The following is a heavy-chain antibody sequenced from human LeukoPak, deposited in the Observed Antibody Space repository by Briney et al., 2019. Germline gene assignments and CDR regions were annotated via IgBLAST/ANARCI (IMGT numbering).Heavy chain of an antibody. CDR2: ISYSGANS. V-gene: IGHV3-23*01. J-gene: IGHJ3*01. CDR3: ARDMQLST. Sequence: GGSQRLSCAASGSTFSGSAMSWVRQAPREGLEWVSLISYSGANSYYTDSVRGRFTISRDNSKDTLFLQMNSLRAEDTAIYYCARDMQLSTWVLGTMVTVSS. CDR1: GSTFSGSA. D-gene: IGHD3-16*02.